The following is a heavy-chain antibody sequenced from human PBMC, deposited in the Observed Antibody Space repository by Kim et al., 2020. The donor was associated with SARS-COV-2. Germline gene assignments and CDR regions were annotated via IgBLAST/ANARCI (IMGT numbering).Heavy chain of an antibody. CDR2: INHSGST. J-gene: IGHJ4*02. Sequence: SETLSLTCAVYGGSFSGYYWSWIRQPPGKGLEWIGEINHSGSTNYNPSLKSRVTISVDTSKNQFSLKLSSVTAADTAVYYCARKKVARGGTIFGVVIIRANYFDYWGQGPLVPVAS. V-gene: IGHV4-34*01. D-gene: IGHD3-3*01. CDR1: GGSFSGYY. CDR3: ARKKVARGGTIFGVVIIRANYFDY.